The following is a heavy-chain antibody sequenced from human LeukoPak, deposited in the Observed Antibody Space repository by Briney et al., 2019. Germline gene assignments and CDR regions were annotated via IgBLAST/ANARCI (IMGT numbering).Heavy chain of an antibody. Sequence: PSETLSLTCTVSGGSISSSSYYWGWIRQPPGKGLEWIGNIYYSGSTYYNPSLKSRVTVSVDTSKNQFSLKLSSVTAADTAVYYCAGYYGSGSSFDYWDQGTLVTVSS. CDR3: AGYYGSGSSFDY. D-gene: IGHD3-10*01. J-gene: IGHJ4*02. CDR1: GGSISSSSYY. V-gene: IGHV4-39*01. CDR2: IYYSGST.